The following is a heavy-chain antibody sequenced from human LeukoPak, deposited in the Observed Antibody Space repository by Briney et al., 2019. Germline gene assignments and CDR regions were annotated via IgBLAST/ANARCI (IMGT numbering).Heavy chain of an antibody. V-gene: IGHV1-2*02. CDR2: INPNSGGT. D-gene: IGHD2-21*02. Sequence: ASVKVSCKASGYTFTGYYMHWVRQAPGQGLEWMGWINPNSGGTNYAQKFQGRVTMTRDTSISTAYMELSRLRSDDTAVYYCARSQGTVTADAFDIWGQGTMVTVSS. J-gene: IGHJ3*02. CDR3: ARSQGTVTADAFDI. CDR1: GYTFTGYY.